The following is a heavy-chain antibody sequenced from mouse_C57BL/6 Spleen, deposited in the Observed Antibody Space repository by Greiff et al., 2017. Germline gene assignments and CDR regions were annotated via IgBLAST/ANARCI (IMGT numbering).Heavy chain of an antibody. Sequence: EVKLVESGGDLVKPGGSLKLSCAASGFTFSSYGMSWVRQTPDKRLEWVATISSGGSYTYYPDSVKGRFTISRDNAKNTLYLQMSSLKSEDTAMYYCAREGAIYGNLYYAMDYWGQGTSVTVSS. CDR2: ISSGGSYT. D-gene: IGHD2-1*01. J-gene: IGHJ4*01. CDR3: AREGAIYGNLYYAMDY. CDR1: GFTFSSYG. V-gene: IGHV5-6*01.